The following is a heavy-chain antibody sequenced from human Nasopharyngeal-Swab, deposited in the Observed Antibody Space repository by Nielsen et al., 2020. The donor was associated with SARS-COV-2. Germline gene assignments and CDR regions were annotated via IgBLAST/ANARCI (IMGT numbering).Heavy chain of an antibody. J-gene: IGHJ3*02. CDR3: ARESLPSYYDDSRGYAGYAFDI. CDR2: IIPIYGTT. V-gene: IGHV1-69*13. Sequence: SVKVSCKASGDTFNNKAISWVRQAPGQGLEGMGGIIPIYGTTNRAQKFQGRLTITADDTTNTAYMELSSLRSEDTAVYYCARESLPSYYDDSRGYAGYAFDIWGQGTMVTVSS. D-gene: IGHD3-22*01. CDR1: GDTFNNKA.